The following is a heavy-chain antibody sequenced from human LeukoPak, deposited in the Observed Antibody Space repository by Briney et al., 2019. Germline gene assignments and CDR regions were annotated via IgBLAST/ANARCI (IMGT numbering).Heavy chain of an antibody. CDR2: ISWSGGRM. CDR1: GFTFEDHV. Sequence: GRSLRLSCAAYGFTFEDHVMHWVRQAPGKGLEWVSSISWSGGRMGYADAVKGRFTIPRDNAKNSLFLQMNSLRVEATALYYCAKDLGGSATTVWGQGTLVTVSS. V-gene: IGHV3-9*01. D-gene: IGHD2-2*01. CDR3: AKDLGGSATTV. J-gene: IGHJ4*02.